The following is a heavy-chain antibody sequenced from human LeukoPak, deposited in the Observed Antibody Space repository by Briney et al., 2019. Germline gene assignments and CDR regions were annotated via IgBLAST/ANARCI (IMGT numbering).Heavy chain of an antibody. CDR1: GFTFDDHG. Sequence: PGGSLRLSCAASGFTFDDHGMHWVRQAPGKGLEWVSGISWSSGIIGYADSVKGRFTISRDNAKNSLYLQMNSLRAEDTAVYYCARGGYSYGYFSWFDPWGQGTLVTVSS. V-gene: IGHV3-9*01. D-gene: IGHD5-18*01. CDR3: ARGGYSYGYFSWFDP. CDR2: ISWSSGII. J-gene: IGHJ5*02.